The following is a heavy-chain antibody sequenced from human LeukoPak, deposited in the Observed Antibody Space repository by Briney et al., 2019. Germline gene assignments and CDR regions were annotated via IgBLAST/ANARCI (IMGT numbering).Heavy chain of an antibody. Sequence: RTSETLSLTCAVSGDSISTNCWTWIRQPAGKGLEWIGRVCTSGITNYNPSLESRVTMSLDTSKKQFSLRLTSVTAADTAVYYCARDVLGMSGVWFFELWGRGTLVTVSS. V-gene: IGHV4-4*07. J-gene: IGHJ2*01. CDR3: ARDVLGMSGVWFFEL. D-gene: IGHD7-27*01. CDR2: VCTSGIT. CDR1: GDSISTNC.